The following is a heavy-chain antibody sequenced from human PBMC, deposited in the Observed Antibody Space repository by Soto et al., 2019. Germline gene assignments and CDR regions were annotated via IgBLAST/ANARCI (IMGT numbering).Heavy chain of an antibody. CDR1: GFTFGSYS. J-gene: IGHJ4*02. CDR3: ARVLAVAGPYYFDC. D-gene: IGHD6-19*01. Sequence: NPGGSLRLSCAASGFTFGSYSMNWFRQAPRKGLEWVSSISSSGSYINYADSMKGRFTISRDNAKNSLYLQLSRLRAEDTAVYYCARVLAVAGPYYFDCWGQGTLVTVSS. CDR2: ISSSGSYI. V-gene: IGHV3-21*01.